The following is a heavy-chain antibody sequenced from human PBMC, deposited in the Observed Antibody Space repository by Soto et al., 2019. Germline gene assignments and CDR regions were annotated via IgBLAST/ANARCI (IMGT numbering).Heavy chain of an antibody. CDR2: IWYDGGRD. Sequence: QVQLVESGGGVVQPGTSLRLSCTASGFKFSYYGMDWVRQGPGKGLEWVAVIWYDGGRDYYSDSVEGRFTISRDNFKNTVYPEMNSLRVEHTAVYYCARGTSHFHYDMDVWGEGTTVTVSS. J-gene: IGHJ6*03. V-gene: IGHV3-33*01. CDR3: ARGTSHFHYDMDV. CDR1: GFKFSYYG.